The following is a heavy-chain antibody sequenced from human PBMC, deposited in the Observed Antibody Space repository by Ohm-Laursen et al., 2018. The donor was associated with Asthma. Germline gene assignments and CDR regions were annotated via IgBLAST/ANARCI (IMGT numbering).Heavy chain of an antibody. Sequence: SDTLSLTCPVSGASVGSGSSFWSWIRQPPGKGLEWIGYIYERGSTNYYPSLKGRVTISLDTSKNQFSLRLSSVTAADTAVYYCAKGLRYDGYLYGLDVWGHGTTVTVSS. CDR2: IYERGST. CDR1: GASVGSGSSF. J-gene: IGHJ6*02. V-gene: IGHV4-61*01. CDR3: AKGLRYDGYLYGLDV. D-gene: IGHD5-24*01.